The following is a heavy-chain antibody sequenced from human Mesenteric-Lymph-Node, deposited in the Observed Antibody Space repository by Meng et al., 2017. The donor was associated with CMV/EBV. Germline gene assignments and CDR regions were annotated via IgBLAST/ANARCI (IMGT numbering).Heavy chain of an antibody. J-gene: IGHJ4*02. CDR1: GFTFNTYG. Sequence: GESLKISCAASGFTFNTYGMHWVRQAPGKGLEWVAIIWYDGSQKYYADSMKGRFTISRDNSRNILYLQMDSLRAEDTAVYYCAKDLATSRLDYWGQGAPVTV. CDR3: AKDLATSRLDY. V-gene: IGHV3-33*06. D-gene: IGHD2-2*01. CDR2: IWYDGSQK.